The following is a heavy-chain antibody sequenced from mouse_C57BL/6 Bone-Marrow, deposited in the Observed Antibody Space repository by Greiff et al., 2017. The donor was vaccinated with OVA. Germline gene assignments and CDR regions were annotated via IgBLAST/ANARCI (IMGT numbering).Heavy chain of an antibody. CDR2: ISSGGDYI. V-gene: IGHV5-9-1*02. J-gene: IGHJ4*01. CDR3: TRLLDAMDY. CDR1: GFTFSSYA. D-gene: IGHD2-1*01. Sequence: EVHLVESGAGLVKPGGSLKLSCAASGFTFSSYAMSWVRQTPEKRLEWVAYISSGGDYIYYADTVKGRFTISRDNARNTLYLQMSSLKSEDTAMYYCTRLLDAMDYWGQGTAVTVSS.